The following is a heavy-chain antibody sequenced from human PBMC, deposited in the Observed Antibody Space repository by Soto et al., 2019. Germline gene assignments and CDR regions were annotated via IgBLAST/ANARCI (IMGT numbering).Heavy chain of an antibody. Sequence: QLQLQESGPGLVKPSETLSLTCTVSGGSISRSSYYWGWIRQPPGKGLEWIGSIYYSGSTYYHPSLQSRVTISVDTANNQFSLKLSSVTAADTAVYYCARIEFVDFDYWGQGTLVTVSS. CDR2: IYYSGST. CDR3: ARIEFVDFDY. D-gene: IGHD3-10*01. J-gene: IGHJ4*02. V-gene: IGHV4-39*01. CDR1: GGSISRSSYY.